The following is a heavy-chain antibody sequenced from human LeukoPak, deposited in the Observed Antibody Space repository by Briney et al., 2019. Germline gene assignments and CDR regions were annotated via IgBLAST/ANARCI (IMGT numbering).Heavy chain of an antibody. Sequence: SETLSLTCTVSGGSISSYYWSWIRQPPGKGLEWLGYIYYSGSTNYNPSLKSRVTISVDTSKNQFSLKLSSVTAADTAVYYCAREGDDFWSGYYDYWGQGTLVTVSS. CDR2: IYYSGST. CDR3: AREGDDFWSGYYDY. V-gene: IGHV4-59*01. D-gene: IGHD3-3*01. CDR1: GGSISSYY. J-gene: IGHJ4*02.